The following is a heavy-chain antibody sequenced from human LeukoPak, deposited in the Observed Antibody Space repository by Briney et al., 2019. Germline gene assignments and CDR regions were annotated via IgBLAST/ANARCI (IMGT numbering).Heavy chain of an antibody. CDR1: GGSISHSY. CDR3: ARRYCSSTSCYLDY. D-gene: IGHD2-2*01. J-gene: IGHJ4*02. Sequence: RPSETLSLTCIVSGGSISHSYWTWIRQPPGKGLEWIGYIHYSENTIYNPSLKSRVTISVDTSKKHFALKLSSVTAADTAVYYCARRYCSSTSCYLDYWGQGTLVTVSS. V-gene: IGHV4-59*01. CDR2: IHYSENT.